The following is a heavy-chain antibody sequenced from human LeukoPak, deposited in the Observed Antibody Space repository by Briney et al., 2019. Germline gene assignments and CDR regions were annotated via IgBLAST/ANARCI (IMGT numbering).Heavy chain of an antibody. Sequence: PSETLSLTCTVSGGSISSYYWSWIRQPPGKGLEWIGYIYYSGSINYNPSLKSRVAISLDTSKNQFSLKLSPVTAADTAVYYCARDNWEIFDYWGQGTLVTVSS. CDR3: ARDNWEIFDY. V-gene: IGHV4-59*01. J-gene: IGHJ4*02. CDR1: GGSISSYY. CDR2: IYYSGSI. D-gene: IGHD7-27*01.